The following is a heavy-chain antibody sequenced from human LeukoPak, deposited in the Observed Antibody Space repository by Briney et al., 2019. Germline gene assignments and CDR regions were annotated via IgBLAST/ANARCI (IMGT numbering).Heavy chain of an antibody. CDR3: ARVRAVYELDFDY. V-gene: IGHV4-59*01. J-gene: IGHJ4*02. CDR2: VHYTGKT. Sequence: PSETLSLTCTVSGDSISSSYWSWIRQPPGKRLEWVGYVHYTGKTNYNPSLNNRATISVDMSKNQFSLTLTSVTLADTAVYYCARVRAVYELDFDYWGQGTLVTVSS. D-gene: IGHD2/OR15-2a*01. CDR1: GDSISSSY.